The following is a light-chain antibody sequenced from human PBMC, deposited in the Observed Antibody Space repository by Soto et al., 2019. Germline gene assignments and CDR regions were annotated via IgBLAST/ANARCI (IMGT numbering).Light chain of an antibody. V-gene: IGLV2-14*01. J-gene: IGLJ1*01. CDR3: RSYSTRRTPLYV. Sequence: QSALTQPASVSGSPGQSITISCTGTSSDVGGYNYVSWYQQHPGKAPKLMIYAVSNRPSGVSTRFSGSKSGNTASLTISGLPAEDRAEYYCRSYSTRRTPLYVFGTGTKLTVL. CDR1: SSDVGGYNY. CDR2: AVS.